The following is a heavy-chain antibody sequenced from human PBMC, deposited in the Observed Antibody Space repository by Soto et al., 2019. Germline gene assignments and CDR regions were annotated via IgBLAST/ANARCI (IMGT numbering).Heavy chain of an antibody. J-gene: IGHJ6*02. CDR1: GGTFSSYA. V-gene: IGHV1-69*13. Sequence: GASVKVSCKASGGTFSSYAISWVRQAPGQGLEWMGGIIPIFGTANYAQKFQGRVTITADESTSTAYMELSSLRSEDTAVYYCARSPALYSGSYYREFGYYYYGMDVWGQGTTVTVSS. D-gene: IGHD1-26*01. CDR2: IIPIFGTA. CDR3: ARSPALYSGSYYREFGYYYYGMDV.